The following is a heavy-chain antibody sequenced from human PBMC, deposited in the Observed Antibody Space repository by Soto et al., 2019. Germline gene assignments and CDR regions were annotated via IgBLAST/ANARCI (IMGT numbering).Heavy chain of an antibody. CDR2: IYYSGST. Sequence: SETLSLTCTVSGGSISSSSYYWGWIRQPPGKGLEWIGSIYYSGSTYYNPSLKSRVTISVDTSKNQFSLKLSSVTAADTAVYYCAVAQLGYCSGGSCQGNDAFDIWGQGKMVTVSS. CDR1: GGSISSSSYY. CDR3: AVAQLGYCSGGSCQGNDAFDI. V-gene: IGHV4-39*01. D-gene: IGHD2-15*01. J-gene: IGHJ3*02.